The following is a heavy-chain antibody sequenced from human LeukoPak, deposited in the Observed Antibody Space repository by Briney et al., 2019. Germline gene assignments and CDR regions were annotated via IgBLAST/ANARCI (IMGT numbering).Heavy chain of an antibody. D-gene: IGHD3-22*01. Sequence: ASVKVSCKASGYTFTSYAMNWVRQAPGQGLEWMGWINTNTGNPTYAQGFTGRFVFSLDTSVSTAYLQISSLKAEDTAVYYCAKNKYYYDSSGYYYYYYYMDVWGKGTTVTVSS. CDR1: GYTFTSYA. CDR3: AKNKYYYDSSGYYYYYYYMDV. J-gene: IGHJ6*03. V-gene: IGHV7-4-1*02. CDR2: INTNTGNP.